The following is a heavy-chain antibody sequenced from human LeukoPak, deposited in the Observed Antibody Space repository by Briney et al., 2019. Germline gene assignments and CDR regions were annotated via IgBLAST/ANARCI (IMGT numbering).Heavy chain of an antibody. CDR1: GVSINSDNYY. V-gene: IGHV4-39*01. CDR2: IYSTGSA. D-gene: IGHD3-10*01. J-gene: IGHJ5*02. Sequence: PAETLSLTCTVSGVSINSDNYYWGWIRQPPGKGLDWIGSIYSTGSAYYNPSLKSRVTISVDTSKNQFSLNLSSVTAADTAVYYCARHGLFSISSGTKFDPWGQGTLVTVSS. CDR3: ARHGLFSISSGTKFDP.